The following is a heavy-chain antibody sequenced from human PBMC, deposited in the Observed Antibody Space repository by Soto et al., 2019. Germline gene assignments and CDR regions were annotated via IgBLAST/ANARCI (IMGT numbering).Heavy chain of an antibody. V-gene: IGHV1-8*01. J-gene: IGHJ6*02. CDR3: ARVGGQLFGDHGMDV. CDR2: MSPSSGNT. D-gene: IGHD3-10*01. CDR1: GYTFTTYE. Sequence: QVQLVQSGAEVKKPGASVKVSCKASGYTFTTYEINWVRQVPGQGLEWMGWMSPSSGNTGYVDQFRGRVTMTSNTSMTTAYMELSSLRSEYTAMYYCARVGGQLFGDHGMDVWGQGTTVTVSS.